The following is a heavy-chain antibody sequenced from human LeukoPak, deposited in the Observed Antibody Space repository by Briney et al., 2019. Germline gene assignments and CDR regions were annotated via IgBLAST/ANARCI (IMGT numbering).Heavy chain of an antibody. CDR3: ARGPVSTHGMDV. D-gene: IGHD2-2*01. CDR1: GYTFTSYD. V-gene: IGHV1-8*01. CDR2: KNPNSGRT. J-gene: IGHJ6*02. Sequence: ASVKVSCKASGYTFTSYDINWVRQATGQGLEWMGWKNPNSGRTGFAQKFQGGLTMTTGTSISTAYMELSSLTSEDTAVYYCARGPVSTHGMDVWGQGTTVTVSS.